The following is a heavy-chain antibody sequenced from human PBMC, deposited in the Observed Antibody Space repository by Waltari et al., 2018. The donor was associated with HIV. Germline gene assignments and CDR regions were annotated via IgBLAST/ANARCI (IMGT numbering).Heavy chain of an antibody. D-gene: IGHD6-19*01. CDR1: GYNFTTYW. CDR2: IHPGDADT. Sequence: EVQLVQSGAEVKKPGESLKISCKSSGYNFTTYWIGWVRQMPGKGLEWMGIIHPGDADTRYSPSFQGQVTISADKSISTAFLQWSSLKASDTAMYYCARGLPKQWLAYFDYWGLGTLVTVSS. V-gene: IGHV5-51*01. CDR3: ARGLPKQWLAYFDY. J-gene: IGHJ4*02.